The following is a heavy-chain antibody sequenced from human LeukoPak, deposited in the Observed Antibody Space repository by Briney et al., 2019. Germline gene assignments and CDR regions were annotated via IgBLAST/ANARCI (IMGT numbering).Heavy chain of an antibody. CDR2: ISTGGGNT. Sequence: GGSLRLSCTASGFTFSSYTMSWVRQAPGKGLKWVSTISTGGGNTYYADSVQGRFTVSRDDSKNTLYLQMNSLRAEDTAVYYCARDFYTYYYDSSGYYHHVPFDYWGQGTLVTVSS. CDR3: ARDFYTYYYDSSGYYHHVPFDY. J-gene: IGHJ4*02. V-gene: IGHV3-23*01. D-gene: IGHD3-22*01. CDR1: GFTFSSYT.